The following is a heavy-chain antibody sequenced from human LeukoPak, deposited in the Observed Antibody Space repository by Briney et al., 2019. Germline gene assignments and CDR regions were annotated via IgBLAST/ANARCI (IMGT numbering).Heavy chain of an antibody. J-gene: IGHJ5*02. CDR1: GFIFEEYG. V-gene: IGHV3-20*04. Sequence: PGGSLRLSCVASGFIFEEYGMTWVRQAPGKGLEWVSGINGNGGSRGYAASVKGRFTISRDNANNSLYLQMNSLRAEDTAVYYCARDLGQYYDTSDNWFDPWGQGTLVTVSS. CDR2: INGNGGSR. D-gene: IGHD3-22*01. CDR3: ARDLGQYYDTSDNWFDP.